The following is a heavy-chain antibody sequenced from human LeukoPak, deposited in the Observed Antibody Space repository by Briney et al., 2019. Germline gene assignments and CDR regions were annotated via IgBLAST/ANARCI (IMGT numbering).Heavy chain of an antibody. CDR1: GFTFSSYA. V-gene: IGHV3-30*04. Sequence: GGSLRLSCAASGFTFSSYAMHWVRQAPGKGLEWVAVISYDGSNKYYADSVKGRFTISRDNSKNTLYLQMNSLRAEDTAVYYCARGEYSSGWSLFDYWGQGTLVTVSS. CDR3: ARGEYSSGWSLFDY. D-gene: IGHD6-19*01. J-gene: IGHJ4*02. CDR2: ISYDGSNK.